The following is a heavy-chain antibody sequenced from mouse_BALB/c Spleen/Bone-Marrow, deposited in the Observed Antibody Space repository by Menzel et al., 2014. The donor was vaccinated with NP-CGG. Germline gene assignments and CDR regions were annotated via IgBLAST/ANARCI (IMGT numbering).Heavy chain of an antibody. V-gene: IGHV2-6-7*01. CDR2: IWGDGST. CDR1: GFSLTGYG. J-gene: IGHJ4*01. Sequence: VKLVESGPGLVAPSQSLSITCTVSGFSLTGYGVSWVRQPPGKGLEWLGMIWGDGSTDYNSALKSRLSISKDNSKSQVFLKMNSLQTDDTARYYCARDSLLITRALDYWGQGTSVTVSS. D-gene: IGHD2-4*01. CDR3: ARDSLLITRALDY.